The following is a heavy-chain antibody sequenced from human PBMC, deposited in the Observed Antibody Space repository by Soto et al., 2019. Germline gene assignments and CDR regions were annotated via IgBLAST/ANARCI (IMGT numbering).Heavy chain of an antibody. V-gene: IGHV1-69*01. CDR2: IIPIFGTA. J-gene: IGHJ6*02. CDR1: GGTFSSYA. CDR3: ARRGYRYGLLAYEGMDV. Sequence: QVQLVQSGAEVKKPGSSVKVSCKASGGTFSSYAISWVRQAPGQGLEWMGGIIPIFGTANYAQKFQGRVTITADESTSTAYMELSSLRSEDTAVYYCARRGYRYGLLAYEGMDVWGQGTTVTVSS. D-gene: IGHD5-18*01.